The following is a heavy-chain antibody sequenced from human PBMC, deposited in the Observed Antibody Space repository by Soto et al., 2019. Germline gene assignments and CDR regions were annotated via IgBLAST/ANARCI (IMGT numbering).Heavy chain of an antibody. CDR3: ASQSTTVPDYYYYGMDV. CDR2: INNDGSTT. CDR1: GFTFSSYW. Sequence: EVQLVESGGGLVQPGGSLRLSCVASGFTFSSYWMHWVRQAPGKGLVWVSRINNDGSTTSYADSVEGRFTISRDNAKNTLYLQLNSLRAEDTAVYYCASQSTTVPDYYYYGMDVWGQGTTVTVSS. J-gene: IGHJ6*02. V-gene: IGHV3-74*01. D-gene: IGHD4-4*01.